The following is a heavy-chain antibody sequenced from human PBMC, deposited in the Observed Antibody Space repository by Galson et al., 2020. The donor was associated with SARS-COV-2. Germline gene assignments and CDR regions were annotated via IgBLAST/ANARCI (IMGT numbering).Heavy chain of an antibody. CDR3: ARELYDILAGYYYGMDV. V-gene: IGHV2-70*04. Sequence: SGPTLVKPTQTLTLTCTFSGFSLSTSGIRVSWIRQPPGKALEWLARIDWDDDKFYSTSLKTRLTISKDTSKNQVVLTMTNMDPVDTATYYCARELYDILAGYYYGMDVWGQGTTVTVSS. CDR1: GFSLSTSGIR. J-gene: IGHJ6*02. D-gene: IGHD3-9*01. CDR2: IDWDDDK.